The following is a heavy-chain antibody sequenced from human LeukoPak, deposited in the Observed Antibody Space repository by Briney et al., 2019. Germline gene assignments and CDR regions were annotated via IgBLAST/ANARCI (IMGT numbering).Heavy chain of an antibody. J-gene: IGHJ4*02. D-gene: IGHD5-12*01. CDR1: GDSVSSNSAA. CDR2: TYYRSKWYN. CDR3: AREGGYSGYVFDY. Sequence: SQTLSLTCAISGDSVSSNSAAWNWIRQSLSRGLEWLGRTYYRSKWYNDYAVSVKSRITINPDTSKNQFSLQLNSVTPEDTAVYYCAREGGYSGYVFDYWGQGTLVTVSS. V-gene: IGHV6-1*01.